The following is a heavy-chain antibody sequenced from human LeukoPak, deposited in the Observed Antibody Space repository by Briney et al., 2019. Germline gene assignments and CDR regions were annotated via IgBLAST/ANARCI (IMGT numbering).Heavy chain of an antibody. D-gene: IGHD3-10*01. CDR3: ARGGGFQH. J-gene: IGHJ1*01. CDR1: GFTFSSYG. V-gene: IGHV3-30*03. Sequence: GGSLRLSCAASGFTFSSYGMHWVRQAPGKGLEWVAVISYDGSNKYYADSVKGRFTISRDNAKNSLYLQMNSLRAEDTAVYYCARGGGFQHWGQGTLVTVSS. CDR2: ISYDGSNK.